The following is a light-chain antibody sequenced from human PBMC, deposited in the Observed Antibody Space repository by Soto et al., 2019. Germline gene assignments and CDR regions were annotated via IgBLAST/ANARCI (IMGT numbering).Light chain of an antibody. CDR3: SSYTTSNTRQIV. Sequence: QSAPTQPASLSGSPGQSIPLSFTGTHSDVCGYKYVSWYQHHPGKAPKLIIYDVSNRPSVVSIRFSGSKSDNTASLTISGLQPEDEADYHCSSYTTSNTRQIVFGTGTKVTVL. CDR2: DVS. J-gene: IGLJ1*01. V-gene: IGLV2-14*03. CDR1: HSDVCGYKY.